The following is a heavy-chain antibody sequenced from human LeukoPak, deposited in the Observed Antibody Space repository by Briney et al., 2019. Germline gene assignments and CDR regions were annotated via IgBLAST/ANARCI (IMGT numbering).Heavy chain of an antibody. CDR1: GFTFRNYW. V-gene: IGHV3-74*01. CDR3: PGGFGHNWSPFEN. Sequence: GGSLRLSCAASGFTFRNYWMHWVRQAPGKGLVWVSRINGDGSDISYADSANGRFTISRHNAENTVPLQTNSLTDDDTALYYCPGGFGHNWSPFENWGQGTLVTVSS. CDR2: INGDGSDI. D-gene: IGHD1-1*01. J-gene: IGHJ4*02.